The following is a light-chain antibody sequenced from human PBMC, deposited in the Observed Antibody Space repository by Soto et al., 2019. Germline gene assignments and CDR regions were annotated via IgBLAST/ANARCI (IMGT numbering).Light chain of an antibody. CDR2: AAS. CDR3: QQSYSTPRT. Sequence: DIQMTQSPSSLSASVGDRVTITCRASQSISSYLNCYQQKPGKPPKLLIYAASGLQSGVPSRFSGSGSGTDFTLTISSLQPEDFATYYCQQSYSTPRTFGQGIKVDI. V-gene: IGKV1-39*01. CDR1: QSISSY. J-gene: IGKJ1*01.